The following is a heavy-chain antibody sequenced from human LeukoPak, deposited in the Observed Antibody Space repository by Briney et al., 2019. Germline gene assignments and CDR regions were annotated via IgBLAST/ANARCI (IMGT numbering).Heavy chain of an antibody. D-gene: IGHD1-26*01. V-gene: IGHV4-59*08. Sequence: LETLSLTCTVSGGSISSYYWSGIRQPPGKGLEWIGHIYYSGSTNYNPSLKSRVTISVDTSKNQFSLKLSSVTAADTAVYYCARTGIVGATPDAFDIWGQGTMVTVSS. CDR3: ARTGIVGATPDAFDI. J-gene: IGHJ3*02. CDR2: IYYSGST. CDR1: GGSISSYY.